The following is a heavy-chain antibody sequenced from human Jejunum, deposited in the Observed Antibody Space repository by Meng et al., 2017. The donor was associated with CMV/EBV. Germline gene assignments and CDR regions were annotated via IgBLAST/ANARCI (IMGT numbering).Heavy chain of an antibody. D-gene: IGHD3-10*01. J-gene: IGHJ3*02. CDR3: ARDVITMVRGPGAFDI. V-gene: IGHV4-59*01. CDR2: IYYSGFT. CDR1: GDSISSYY. Sequence: GDSISSYYWSWIRQPPGKGLEWIGYIYYSGFTNYNPSLQSRVTISVDTSKNQFSLRLSSVTAADTAVYYCARDVITMVRGPGAFDIWDQGTMVTVSS.